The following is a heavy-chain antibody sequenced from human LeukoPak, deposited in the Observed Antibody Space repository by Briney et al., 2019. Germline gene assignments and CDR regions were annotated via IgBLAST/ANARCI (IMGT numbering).Heavy chain of an antibody. CDR3: ARESGTSFNY. CDR1: GYTFTGYY. J-gene: IGHJ4*02. D-gene: IGHD2-2*01. Sequence: ASVKVSCTATGYTFTGYYMDWVRQAPGQGLEWMGGIIPIFGTANYAQKFQGRVTITADESTSTAYMELSSLRSEDTAVYYCARESGTSFNYWGQGTLVTVSS. CDR2: IIPIFGTA. V-gene: IGHV1-69*13.